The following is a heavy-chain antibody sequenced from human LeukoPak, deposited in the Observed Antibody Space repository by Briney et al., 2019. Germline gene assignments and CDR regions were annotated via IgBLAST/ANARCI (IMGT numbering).Heavy chain of an antibody. V-gene: IGHV1-18*01. D-gene: IGHD6-13*01. CDR1: GYTFTSYG. J-gene: IGHJ4*02. CDR2: ISAYNGNT. CDR3: ARDGRSRYSSSCVTCKSSDY. Sequence: GASVKVSCKASGYTFTSYGISWVRQAPGQGLEWMGWISAYNGNTNYAQKLQGRVTMTTDTSTSTAYMELRSLRSDDTAVYYCARDGRSRYSSSCVTCKSSDYWGQGTLVTVSS.